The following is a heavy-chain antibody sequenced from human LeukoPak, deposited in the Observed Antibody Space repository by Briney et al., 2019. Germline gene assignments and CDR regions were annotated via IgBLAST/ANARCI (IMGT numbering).Heavy chain of an antibody. CDR1: GFTVSSNY. J-gene: IGHJ4*02. Sequence: PGGSLRLSCAASGFTVSSNYMSWVRQAPGKGLEYVSAISSNGGSTYYANSVKGRFTISRDNSKNTLYLQMGSLRAEDMAVYYCAREMDIVVVPAATRLDYWGQGTLVTVSS. CDR2: ISSNGGST. V-gene: IGHV3-64*01. CDR3: AREMDIVVVPAATRLDY. D-gene: IGHD2-2*03.